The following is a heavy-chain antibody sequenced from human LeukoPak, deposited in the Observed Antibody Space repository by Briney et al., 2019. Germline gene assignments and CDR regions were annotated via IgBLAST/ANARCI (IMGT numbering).Heavy chain of an antibody. CDR2: INTDGNTT. CDR3: ARDGTAAQFDY. CDR1: GFTFSSYW. D-gene: IGHD6-13*01. J-gene: IGHJ4*02. Sequence: GGSLRLSCAASGFTFSSYWMHWVRQAPGKGLVWVSRINTDGNTTNYADSVKGRFTISRDKAKNMLCMQMNSLRAEDTAVYYCARDGTAAQFDYWGQGTLVSVSS. V-gene: IGHV3-74*01.